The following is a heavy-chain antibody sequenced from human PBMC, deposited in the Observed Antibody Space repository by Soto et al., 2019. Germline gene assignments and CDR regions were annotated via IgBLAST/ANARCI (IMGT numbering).Heavy chain of an antibody. CDR3: ARETRPYYFYSSGYPDAFDI. V-gene: IGHV1-69*01. Sequence: QVQLVQSGAEVKKPGSSVKVSCKASGGTFSSHGISWVRQAPGQGLEWMGGIIPILVTPNYAQKFQGRVTLTADEFTSTAYMELSSLRTEDTAVYYCARETRPYYFYSSGYPDAFDIWGQGTMVTVSS. J-gene: IGHJ3*02. CDR1: GGTFSSHG. D-gene: IGHD3-22*01. CDR2: IIPILVTP.